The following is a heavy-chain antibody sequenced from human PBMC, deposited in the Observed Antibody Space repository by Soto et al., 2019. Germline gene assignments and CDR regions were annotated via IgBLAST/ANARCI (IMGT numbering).Heavy chain of an antibody. CDR1: GFTFSRVS. V-gene: IGHV3-21*01. CDR3: ARVAY. CDR2: ISSASSET. J-gene: IGHJ4*02. Sequence: SGGSLRLSCEASGFTFSRVSMNWVRQFPGKGLEWVASISSASSETWYADSVKGRFIISRDNAQNSLFLQMNTLRPEDSAIYYCARVAYWGPGTQVTVSS.